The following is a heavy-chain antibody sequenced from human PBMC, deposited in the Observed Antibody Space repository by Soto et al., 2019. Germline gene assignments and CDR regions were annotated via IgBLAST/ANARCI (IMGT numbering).Heavy chain of an antibody. Sequence: QVQLVQSGAEVKKPGSSVKVSCKASGGTFSSYAISWVRQAPGQGLEWMGGIIPIFGRANYAQKFQGRVTSTGDEATSTAYRELSSLGSEDTAVYYCARDEGRWSGGGWFDPWGQGTLVTVSS. V-gene: IGHV1-69*12. J-gene: IGHJ5*02. D-gene: IGHD3-3*01. CDR2: IIPIFGRA. CDR3: ARDEGRWSGGGWFDP. CDR1: GGTFSSYA.